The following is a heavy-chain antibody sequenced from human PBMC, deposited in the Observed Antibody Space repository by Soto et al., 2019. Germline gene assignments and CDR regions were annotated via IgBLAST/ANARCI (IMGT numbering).Heavy chain of an antibody. J-gene: IGHJ4*02. Sequence: QVQLVQSGAEVKKPGSSVKVSCKASGYTFTSYAMHWVRQAPGQRLERMGWINAGNGNTKYSQKFQGRVTITRDTSASTAYMELSSLRSEDTAVYYGARGARGGNSAFLSLIDYWGQGTLVTVSS. CDR3: ARGARGGNSAFLSLIDY. CDR2: INAGNGNT. CDR1: GYTFTSYA. V-gene: IGHV1-3*01. D-gene: IGHD2-21*02.